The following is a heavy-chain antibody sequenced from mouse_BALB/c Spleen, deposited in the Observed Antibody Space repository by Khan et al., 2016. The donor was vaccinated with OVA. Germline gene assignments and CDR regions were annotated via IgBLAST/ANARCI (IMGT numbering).Heavy chain of an antibody. CDR1: GFTFSSFG. CDR2: MSSGSSTI. CDR3: ARSGGNFHWYFNV. D-gene: IGHD2-1*01. Sequence: EVELVESGGGLVQPGGSRKLSCAASGFTFSSFGMHWVRQAPKKGLEWVAYMSSGSSTIYYVDTVKGRFTIPRDNSKNTLFLQMTSLRSEDTAMYYCARSGGNFHWYFNVWGAGTSVTVSS. V-gene: IGHV5-17*02. J-gene: IGHJ1*01.